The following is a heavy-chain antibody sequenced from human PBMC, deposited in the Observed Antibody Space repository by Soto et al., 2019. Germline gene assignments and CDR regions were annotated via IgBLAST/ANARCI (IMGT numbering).Heavy chain of an antibody. V-gene: IGHV3-30*18. CDR1: GFTFSSYG. CDR2: ISYDGSNK. CDR3: AKDTAMVIGPIEY. Sequence: PGGSLRLSCAASGFTFSSYGMHWVRQAPGKGLEWVAVISYDGSNKYYADSVKGRFTISRDNSKNTLYLQMNSLRAEETAVYYCAKDTAMVIGPIEYWGQGTLVTVSP. J-gene: IGHJ4*02. D-gene: IGHD5-18*01.